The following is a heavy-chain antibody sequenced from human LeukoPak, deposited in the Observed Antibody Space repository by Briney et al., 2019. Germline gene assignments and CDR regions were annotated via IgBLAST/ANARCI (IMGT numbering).Heavy chain of an antibody. V-gene: IGHV3-7*01. CDR2: IKQDGSEK. Sequence: GGSLRLSCAASGFTFSSYWMSWVRQAPGKGLEWVANIKQDGSEKYYVDSVKGRFTISRDNAKNSLYLQMNSLRAEDTAVYYCARTTTVTTYLAFDIWGQGTMVTVSS. D-gene: IGHD4-17*01. CDR3: ARTTTVTTYLAFDI. J-gene: IGHJ3*02. CDR1: GFTFSSYW.